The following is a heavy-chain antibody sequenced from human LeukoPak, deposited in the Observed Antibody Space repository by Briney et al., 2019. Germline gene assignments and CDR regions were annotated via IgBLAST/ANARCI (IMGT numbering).Heavy chain of an antibody. V-gene: IGHV4-59*01. CDR3: AREDYCSGGSCYRVRAFPI. CDR1: GGSISSYL. Sequence: SETLSLTCSVSGGSISSYLWNWIRQPPGKGLEWIGNIYNSGSTYYNPSLKSRVTMSVDPSKNQFSLKLNSVTAADTAVYYCAREDYCSGGSCYRVRAFPIWGQGTMVTVSS. CDR2: IYNSGST. D-gene: IGHD2-15*01. J-gene: IGHJ3*02.